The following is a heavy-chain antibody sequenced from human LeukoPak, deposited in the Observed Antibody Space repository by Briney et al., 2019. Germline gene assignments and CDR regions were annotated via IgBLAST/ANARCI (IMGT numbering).Heavy chain of an antibody. V-gene: IGHV3-30*02. CDR3: SYDFWSLNWFDP. Sequence: SGGSLRLSCAASGFTFSSYGMHWVRQAPGKGLEWVAFIRYDGSNKYYADSVKGRFTISRDNSKNTLYLQMNSLRAEDTAVYYCSYDFWSLNWFDPWGQGTLVTVSS. CDR2: IRYDGSNK. D-gene: IGHD3-3*01. J-gene: IGHJ5*02. CDR1: GFTFSSYG.